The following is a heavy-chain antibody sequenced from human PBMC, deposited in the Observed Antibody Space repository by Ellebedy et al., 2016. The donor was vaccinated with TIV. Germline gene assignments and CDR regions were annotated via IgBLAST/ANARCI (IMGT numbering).Heavy chain of an antibody. CDR3: AREDLLPSSSSHHYGIDV. CDR1: GYSFTGYY. D-gene: IGHD6-6*01. Sequence: AASVKVSCKASGYSFTGYYMHWVRQAPGQGLEWMGWINPNSGDTNFAQNLQGRVTVTRDTSTSTVYMELRSLRSEDTAVYYCAREDLLPSSSSHHYGIDVWGQGTTVTVSS. CDR2: INPNSGDT. J-gene: IGHJ6*02. V-gene: IGHV1-2*02.